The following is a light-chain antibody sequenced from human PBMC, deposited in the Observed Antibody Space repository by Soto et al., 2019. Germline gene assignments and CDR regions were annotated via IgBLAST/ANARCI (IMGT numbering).Light chain of an antibody. CDR3: TSYKTDATFV. V-gene: IGLV2-14*01. CDR2: EAT. Sequence: QSALTQPPSVSGSPGQSITVSCTGTSSDIGASNFVSWYQHLPGRAPKVIIFEATNRPSGVSDRFSGSKAGITASLTISGLQADDDGEYFCTSYKTDATFVFGTGPNATVL. J-gene: IGLJ1*01. CDR1: SSDIGASNF.